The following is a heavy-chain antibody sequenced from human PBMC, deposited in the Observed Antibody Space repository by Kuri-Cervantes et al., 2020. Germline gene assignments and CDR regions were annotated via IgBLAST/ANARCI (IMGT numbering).Heavy chain of an antibody. CDR1: GFTFDDYA. CDR2: ISWNSGSI. V-gene: IGHV3-9*03. J-gene: IGHJ4*02. Sequence: SLKISCAASGFTFDDYAVHLVRQAPGKGLEWVPGISWNSGSIGYADSVKGRFTISRDNAKNSLYLQMNSLRAEDMAVYYCARAPWDSGSYYNPFDYWGQGTLVTVSS. D-gene: IGHD3-10*01. CDR3: ARAPWDSGSYYNPFDY.